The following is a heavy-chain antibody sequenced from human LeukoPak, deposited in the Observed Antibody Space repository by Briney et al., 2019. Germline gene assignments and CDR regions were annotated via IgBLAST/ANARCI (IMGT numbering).Heavy chain of an antibody. CDR2: IYTGETT. V-gene: IGHV3-23*03. CDR3: AKVGAVAAVEN. Sequence: PGGSLRLSCAASGFTFSSYAMSWVRQAPGKGLEWVSVIYTGETTYYADSVKGRFTISRDNSKNTLYLQMDGLRVEDTAVYYCAKVGAVAAVENWGQGTLVTVSS. D-gene: IGHD6-19*01. J-gene: IGHJ4*02. CDR1: GFTFSSYA.